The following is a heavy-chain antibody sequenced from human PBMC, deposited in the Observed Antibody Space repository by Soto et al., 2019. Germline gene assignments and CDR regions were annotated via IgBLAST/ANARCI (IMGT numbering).Heavy chain of an antibody. CDR1: GFTFSSYA. CDR2: ISGSGGST. J-gene: IGHJ6*04. V-gene: IGHV3-23*01. CDR3: AKDLRHDYIWGSYRRSSGQLDV. Sequence: GGSLRLSCAASGFTFSSYAMSWVRQAPGKGLEWVSAISGSGGSTYYADSVKGRFTISRDNSKNTLYLQMNSLRAEDTAVYYCAKDLRHDYIWGSYRRSSGQLDVWGKGTTVTVSS. D-gene: IGHD3-16*02.